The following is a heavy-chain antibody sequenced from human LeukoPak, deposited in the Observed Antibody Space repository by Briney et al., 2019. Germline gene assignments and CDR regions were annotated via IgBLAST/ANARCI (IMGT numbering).Heavy chain of an antibody. V-gene: IGHV1-2*06. J-gene: IGHJ4*02. CDR1: GYTFTGYY. CDR3: ATWGSSGWYTFDY. CDR2: INPNSGDT. Sequence: ASVKVSCKTSGYTFTGYYIHWVRQAPGQGLEWMGRINPNSGDTKYVQKFQGRVTMTRDTSISTAYMDLRRLRSDDTAVYYCATWGSSGWYTFDYWGQGTLVTVSS. D-gene: IGHD6-19*01.